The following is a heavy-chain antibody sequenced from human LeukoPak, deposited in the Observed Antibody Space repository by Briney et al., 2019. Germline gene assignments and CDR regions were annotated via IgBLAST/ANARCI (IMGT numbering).Heavy chain of an antibody. CDR2: INQDGGKE. CDR3: VRDGGVSGYDLLDY. CDR1: GCTFSNYW. V-gene: IGHV3-7*01. J-gene: IGHJ4*02. Sequence: GGALRLSCAGSGCTFSNYWMTWVREAPGKGVEWGAHINQDGGKEYYMDSVKARFTISIDNAKNSLSLQMNSLRAEDTAVYYCVRDGGVSGYDLLDYWGQGTLVTVSS. D-gene: IGHD5-12*01.